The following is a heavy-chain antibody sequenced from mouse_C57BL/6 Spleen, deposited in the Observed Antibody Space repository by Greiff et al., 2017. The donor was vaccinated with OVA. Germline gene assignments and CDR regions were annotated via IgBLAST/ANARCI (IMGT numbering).Heavy chain of an antibody. CDR1: GYTFTDYE. J-gene: IGHJ1*03. V-gene: IGHV1-15*01. D-gene: IGHD2-5*01. Sequence: QVQLQQSGAELVRPGASVTLSCKASGYTFTDYEMHWVKQTPVHGLEWIGAIDPEPGGTAYNQKFKGKAILTADKSSSTAYMELRSLTSEDSAVYYCTRGGYSNYWGWYFDVWGTGTTVTVSA. CDR2: IDPEPGGT. CDR3: TRGGYSNYWGWYFDV.